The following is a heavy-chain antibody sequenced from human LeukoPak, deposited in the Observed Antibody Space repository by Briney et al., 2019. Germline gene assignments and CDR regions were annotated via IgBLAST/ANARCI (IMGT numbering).Heavy chain of an antibody. CDR2: INPNSGGT. J-gene: IGHJ6*03. V-gene: IGHV1-2*02. CDR1: GYTFTGYF. D-gene: IGHD1-26*01. Sequence: ASVKVSCKASGYTFTGYFMHWVRQAPGQGLEWMGWINPNSGGTNYAQKFQGRVTMTRDTTISTAYMKLSRLTSDDTAVYYCAREVGANPRYYYYMDVWGKGTTVTVSS. CDR3: AREVGANPRYYYYMDV.